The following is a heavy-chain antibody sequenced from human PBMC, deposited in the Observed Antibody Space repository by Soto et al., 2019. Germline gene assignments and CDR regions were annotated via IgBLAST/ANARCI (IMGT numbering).Heavy chain of an antibody. CDR3: ARGGYTYGYGLDY. Sequence: QVQLVQSGAEVKKLGASVKVSCKASGYTFTAYYIHWVRQAPGQGLEWVGWINPNSGDTNYAQRFQGWVTMTGDTSVSTAYMDLTRLRSDDTAMYYCARGGYTYGYGLDYWGQGTLVTVSS. D-gene: IGHD5-18*01. CDR2: INPNSGDT. CDR1: GYTFTAYY. V-gene: IGHV1-2*04. J-gene: IGHJ4*02.